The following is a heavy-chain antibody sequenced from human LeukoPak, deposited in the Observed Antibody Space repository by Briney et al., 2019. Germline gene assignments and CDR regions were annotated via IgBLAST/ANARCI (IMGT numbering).Heavy chain of an antibody. CDR3: AKGPYSSGWYYFDY. V-gene: IGHV3-23*01. D-gene: IGHD6-19*01. Sequence: PGGSLRLSCAASGFTFDDYGMSWVRQAPGKGLEWVSAISGSGGSTYYADSVKGRFTISRDNSKNTLYLQMNSLRAEDTAVYYCAKGPYSSGWYYFDYWGQGTLVTVSS. CDR2: ISGSGGST. CDR1: GFTFDDYG. J-gene: IGHJ4*02.